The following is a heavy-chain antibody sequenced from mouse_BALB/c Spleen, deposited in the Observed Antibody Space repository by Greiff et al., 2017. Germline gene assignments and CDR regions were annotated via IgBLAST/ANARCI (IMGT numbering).Heavy chain of an antibody. CDR2: IWSDGST. CDR1: GFSLTSYG. J-gene: IGHJ4*01. V-gene: IGHV2-6-2*01. CDR3: ARHYGRYDGYAMDY. Sequence: VQLQQSGPDLVAPSQSLSITCTVSGFSLTSYGVHWVRQPPGKGLEWLVVIWSDGSTTYNSALKSRLSISKDNSKSQVFLKMNSLQTDDTAMYYCARHYGRYDGYAMDYWGQGTSVTVSS. D-gene: IGHD2-14*01.